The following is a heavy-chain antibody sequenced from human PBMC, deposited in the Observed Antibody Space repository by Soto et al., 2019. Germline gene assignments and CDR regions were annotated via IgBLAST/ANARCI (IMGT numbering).Heavy chain of an antibody. J-gene: IGHJ4*02. CDR2: ISYDGSNK. Sequence: LRLSCAASGFTFSSYGMHWVRQAPGKGLEWVAVISYDGSNKYYADSVKGRFTISRENSKNTLYLQMNSLRPDDTAVYYCAKENGRGDYVGVLDYWGPGTMVTVYS. V-gene: IGHV3-30*18. CDR3: AKENGRGDYVGVLDY. D-gene: IGHD4-17*01. CDR1: GFTFSSYG.